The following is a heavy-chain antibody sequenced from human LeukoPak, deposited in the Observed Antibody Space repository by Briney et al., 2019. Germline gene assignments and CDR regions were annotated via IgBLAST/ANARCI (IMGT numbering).Heavy chain of an antibody. V-gene: IGHV3-21*01. CDR3: ASSGIVVLGATYGSAFDY. Sequence: PGGSLRLSCAASGFTFSRYSMNWVRQAPGKGLEWVSSISISSNYIYYADSVKGRFTISRDNAKNSLYLQMNSLRAEDTAVYYCASSGIVVLGATYGSAFDYWGQGTLVTVSS. CDR1: GFTFSRYS. J-gene: IGHJ4*02. D-gene: IGHD2-15*01. CDR2: ISISSNYI.